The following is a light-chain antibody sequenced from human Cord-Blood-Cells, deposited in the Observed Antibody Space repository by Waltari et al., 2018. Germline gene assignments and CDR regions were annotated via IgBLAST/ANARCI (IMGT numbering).Light chain of an antibody. J-gene: IGKJ5*01. CDR2: VAF. CDR1: PDISNY. CDR3: QQYDNLPT. Sequence: DIQMTQSQSSLTASVGDRVPITCHAGPDISNYLNWYQQNPGIAPTLMIYVAFNLETGVPSRYSESGSGTDFTFTISSLQPEDIATYYCQQYDNLPTFGQGTRLEIK. V-gene: IGKV1-33*01.